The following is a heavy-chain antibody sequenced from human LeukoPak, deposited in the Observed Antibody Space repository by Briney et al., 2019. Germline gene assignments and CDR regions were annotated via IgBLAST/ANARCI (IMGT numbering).Heavy chain of an antibody. CDR3: ARGSDFSSSWYY. CDR1: GGTFSSYA. CDR2: IIPILGIA. V-gene: IGHV1-69*04. Sequence: GASVKVSCKASGGTFSSYAISWVRQAPGQGLEWMGRIIPILGIANYAQKFQGRVTITADKSTSTAYMELSSLRSEDTAVYYCARGSDFSSSWYYWGQGTLVTVSS. J-gene: IGHJ4*02. D-gene: IGHD6-13*01.